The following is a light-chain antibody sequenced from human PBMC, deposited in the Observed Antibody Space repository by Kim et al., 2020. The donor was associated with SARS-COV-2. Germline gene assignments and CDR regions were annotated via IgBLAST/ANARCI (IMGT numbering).Light chain of an antibody. CDR3: QQRSYWPLT. Sequence: VSPGKRATHSFRASQTFYRYLSWYQQKPGQAPRLVLYDASNRASGIPARYSGSGSGTDFTLTISSLEPEYFAVYYCQQRSYWPLTFGGGTKVDIK. V-gene: IGKV3-11*01. J-gene: IGKJ4*01. CDR2: DAS. CDR1: QTFYRY.